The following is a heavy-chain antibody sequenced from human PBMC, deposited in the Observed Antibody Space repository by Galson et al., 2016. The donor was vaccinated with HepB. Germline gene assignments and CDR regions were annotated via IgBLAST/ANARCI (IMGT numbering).Heavy chain of an antibody. V-gene: IGHV1-46*01. CDR1: GYTFTSYY. CDR2: INPSGGST. Sequence: SVKVSCKASGYTFTSYYMHWVRQAPGQGLEWMGIINPSGGSTSYAQKFQGRVTMTRDTSTSTVYMELCSLRSEDTAVYYCARDRHYYGSGSYPSRYFDYWGQGTLVTVSS. J-gene: IGHJ4*02. CDR3: ARDRHYYGSGSYPSRYFDY. D-gene: IGHD3-10*01.